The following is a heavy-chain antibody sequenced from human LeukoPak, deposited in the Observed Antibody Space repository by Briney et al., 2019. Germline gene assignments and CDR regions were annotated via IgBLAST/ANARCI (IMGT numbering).Heavy chain of an antibody. J-gene: IGHJ5*02. D-gene: IGHD2-15*01. CDR1: GGSFSGYY. CDR2: INHSGST. Sequence: ASETLSLTCAVYGGSFSGYYWSWIRQPPGKGLEWIGEINHSGSTNYNPSLKSRVTISVDTSKNQFSLKLSSVTAADTAVYYCARPGIVVVVASTNWFDPWGQGTLVTVSS. CDR3: ARPGIVVVVASTNWFDP. V-gene: IGHV4-34*01.